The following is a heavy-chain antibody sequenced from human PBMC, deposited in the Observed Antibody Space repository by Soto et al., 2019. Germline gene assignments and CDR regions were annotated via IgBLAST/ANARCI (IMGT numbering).Heavy chain of an antibody. D-gene: IGHD3-3*01. CDR1: GFSLSISGVG. V-gene: IGHV2-5*02. J-gene: IGHJ4*02. Sequence: QITLKESGPTLVKPTQTLTLTCTFSGFSLSISGVGVGWIRQPPGKALEWLALIYWDDDKRYSPSLKNRLNINRGTSRNQVVLTMTDMDPLDKGTYYCARAHGDVWSGYYIGDFDYWGQGTLVTVSS. CDR2: IYWDDDK. CDR3: ARAHGDVWSGYYIGDFDY.